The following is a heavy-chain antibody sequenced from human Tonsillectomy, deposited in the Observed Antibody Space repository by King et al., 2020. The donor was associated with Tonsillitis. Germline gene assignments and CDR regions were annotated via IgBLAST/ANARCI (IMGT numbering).Heavy chain of an antibody. CDR2: ISGSGGST. Sequence: VQLVESGGGLVQPGGSLRLSCAASGFTCSSYAMSWGRQAPGRGLEWGSDISGSGGSTYYADSVKGRFTISRDNSTNTLYLQMNSLRAEDTAVYYCAAFLDDFWSGYYHDAFDIWGQGTMVTVSS. CDR3: AAFLDDFWSGYYHDAFDI. D-gene: IGHD3-3*01. CDR1: GFTCSSYA. V-gene: IGHV3-23*04. J-gene: IGHJ3*02.